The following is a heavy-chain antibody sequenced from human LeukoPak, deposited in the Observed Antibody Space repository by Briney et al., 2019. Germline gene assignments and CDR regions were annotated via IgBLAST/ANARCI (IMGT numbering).Heavy chain of an antibody. CDR1: GYTFTGYY. V-gene: IGHV1-8*02. CDR3: ARPGEYCSRNRCSPNDGFHI. Sequence: ASVKVSCKASGYTFTGYYMHWVRQATGQGREWMGWMNPNSGNTGYAQKFQGRVTMTRNTSISTAYMELSSLRSEDTAVYYCARPGEYCSRNRCSPNDGFHIWGQGTMVTVSS. J-gene: IGHJ3*02. CDR2: MNPNSGNT. D-gene: IGHD2-2*01.